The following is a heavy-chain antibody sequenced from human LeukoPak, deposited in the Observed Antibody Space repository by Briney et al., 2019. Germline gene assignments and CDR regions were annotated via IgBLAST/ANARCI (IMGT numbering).Heavy chain of an antibody. Sequence: GSLRLSCAASGFTFSSYAMHWVRQAPGKGLEWVAVISYDGSNKYYADSVKGRFTISRDNSKNTLYLQMNSLRVEDTAVYYCAEVGEMTTTHYFDYWGQGTLVTVSS. V-gene: IGHV3-30-3*02. CDR1: GFTFSSYA. J-gene: IGHJ4*02. D-gene: IGHD5-24*01. CDR2: ISYDGSNK. CDR3: AEVGEMTTTHYFDY.